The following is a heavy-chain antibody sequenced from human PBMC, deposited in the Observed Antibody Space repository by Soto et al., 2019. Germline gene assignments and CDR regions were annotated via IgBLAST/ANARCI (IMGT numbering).Heavy chain of an antibody. D-gene: IGHD3-10*01. V-gene: IGHV3-23*01. CDR2: VTNYGAT. CDR3: AREFASGSPNYDY. J-gene: IGHJ4*02. CDR1: GFTFSSYA. Sequence: EVQLLESAGGLVQPGGSLRLSCAASGFTFSSYAMSWVRQAPGKGLEWVSTVTNYGATYYADSVKGRFTISRDNSKNTLYLQMNSLRAEDTAVYYCAREFASGSPNYDYWGLGTLVTVSS.